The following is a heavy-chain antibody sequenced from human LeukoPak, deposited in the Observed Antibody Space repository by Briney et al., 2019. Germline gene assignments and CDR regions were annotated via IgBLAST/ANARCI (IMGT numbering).Heavy chain of an antibody. CDR2: ISSSSSYI. V-gene: IGHV3-21*01. CDR1: GFTFSSYS. CDR3: ARDSGSGSYYTTSRDYGMDV. J-gene: IGHJ6*02. Sequence: GGSLRLSCAASGFTFSSYSMNWVRQAPGKGLEWVSSISSSSSYIYYADSVKGRFTISRDNAKNSLYLQMNSLRAEDTAVYYCARDSGSGSYYTTSRDYGMDVWGQGTTVTVSS. D-gene: IGHD3-10*01.